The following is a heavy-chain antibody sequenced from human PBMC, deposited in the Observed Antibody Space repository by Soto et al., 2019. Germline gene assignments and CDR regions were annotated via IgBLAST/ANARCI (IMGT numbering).Heavy chain of an antibody. CDR3: AICSAVAGTVSAFDI. CDR1: GYTFTSYG. D-gene: IGHD6-19*01. J-gene: IGHJ3*02. CDR2: ISAYNGNT. Sequence: GASVKVSCKASGYTFTSYGISWVRQAPGQGLEWMGWISAYNGNTNYAQKLQGRVTMTTDTSTSTAYMELRSLRSDDTAVYYCAICSAVAGTVSAFDIWGQGTMVTVSS. V-gene: IGHV1-18*01.